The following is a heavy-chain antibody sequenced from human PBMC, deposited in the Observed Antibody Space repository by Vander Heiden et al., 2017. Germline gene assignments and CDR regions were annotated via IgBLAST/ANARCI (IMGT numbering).Heavy chain of an antibody. D-gene: IGHD6-13*01. CDR2: IYYSGST. V-gene: IGHV4-39*01. CDR1: GGSLRRSSYY. Sequence: GLRKPSETLSHNCTVYGGSLRRSSYYWGWSRRPPGKGLEWMGSIYYSGSTYYTPSRKSRVTISVDTSKNIFSLRRSPLTTDATAGYYGGRHYRIYSSPSPYDYW. CDR3: GRHYRIYSSPSPYDY. J-gene: IGHJ4*01.